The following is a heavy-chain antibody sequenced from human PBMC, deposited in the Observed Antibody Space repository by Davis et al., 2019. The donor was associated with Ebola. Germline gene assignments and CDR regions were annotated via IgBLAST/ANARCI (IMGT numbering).Heavy chain of an antibody. J-gene: IGHJ3*02. CDR2: TYSGGLS. CDR1: GLSVSDTY. CDR3: ARAEDDYGEYPDALDI. Sequence: GGSLRLSCAASGLSVSDTYMTWVRQSPGRGLEWVSLTYSGGLSYYADSVRGRFTVSRDSSMNTVYLQMSSLRAEDTAVYYCARAEDDYGEYPDALDIWGQGTVVTVSS. V-gene: IGHV3-53*01. D-gene: IGHD4-17*01.